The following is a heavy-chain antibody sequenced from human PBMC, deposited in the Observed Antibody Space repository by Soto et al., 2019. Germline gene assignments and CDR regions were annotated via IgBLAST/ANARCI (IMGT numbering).Heavy chain of an antibody. D-gene: IGHD6-19*01. J-gene: IGHJ4*02. CDR1: GFTFSNYW. CDR3: ARGAEAEYSSGWSVGY. CDR2: LNSDGRST. Sequence: PGGSLRLSCGATGFTFSNYWMHWVRQAPGKGLVWVSRLNSDGRSTAYGDAVKGRFTISRDNAKNSLYLQMNSLRAEDTAVYYCARGAEAEYSSGWSVGYWGQGTLVTVSS. V-gene: IGHV3-74*01.